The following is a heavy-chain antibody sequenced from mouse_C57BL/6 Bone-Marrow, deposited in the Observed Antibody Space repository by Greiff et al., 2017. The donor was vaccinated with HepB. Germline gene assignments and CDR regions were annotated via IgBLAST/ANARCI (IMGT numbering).Heavy chain of an antibody. Sequence: EVQVVESGEGLVKPGGSLKLSCAASGFTFSSYAMSWVRQTPEKRLEWVAYISSGGDYIYYADTVKGRFTISRDNARNTLYLKMSSLKSEATAMYYCTREPGYYYAMDYWGQGTSVTVSS. V-gene: IGHV5-9-1*02. CDR3: TREPGYYYAMDY. CDR1: GFTFSSYA. CDR2: ISSGGDYI. J-gene: IGHJ4*01.